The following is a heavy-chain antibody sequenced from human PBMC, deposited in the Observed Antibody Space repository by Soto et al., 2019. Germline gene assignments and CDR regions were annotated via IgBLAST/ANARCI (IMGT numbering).Heavy chain of an antibody. V-gene: IGHV3-9*01. CDR2: ISWNSGSI. Sequence: SGGSLRLSCAASGFTFDDYAMHWVRQAPGKGLEWVSGISWNSGSIGYADSVKGRFTISRDNAKNSLYLQMNSLRAEDTALYYCAKATYPYCSGGSCYLMDVWGKGTTVTVSS. D-gene: IGHD2-15*01. J-gene: IGHJ6*03. CDR1: GFTFDDYA. CDR3: AKATYPYCSGGSCYLMDV.